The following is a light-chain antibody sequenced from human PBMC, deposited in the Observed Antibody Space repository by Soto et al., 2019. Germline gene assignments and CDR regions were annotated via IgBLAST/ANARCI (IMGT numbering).Light chain of an antibody. CDR2: EVN. J-gene: IGLJ2*01. CDR1: SSDVGGYNY. Sequence: QSVLTQPPSASGSPGQSVTISCTGTSSDVGGYNYVSWYQQHPGKVPKLMIYEVNKRPSGVPDRFSGSKSGNTASLTVSGLQGEDEADYYCSSYGGSNNLVFGGGTKLTVL. CDR3: SSYGGSNNLV. V-gene: IGLV2-8*01.